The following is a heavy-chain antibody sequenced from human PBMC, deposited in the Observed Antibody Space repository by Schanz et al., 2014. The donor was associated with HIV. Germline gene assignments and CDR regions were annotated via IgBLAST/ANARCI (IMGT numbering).Heavy chain of an antibody. Sequence: QVQLVESGGGVVRPGKSLRLSCEASGFTFSNYGMHWVRQAPGKGLEWVAVISYDGTNKVYADSVKGRFTISRDNSKNTLYLQMTTLRIDDTAVYYCAKPEYDSRGSSQSHFDYWGQGTLVTVSS. CDR1: GFTFSNYG. CDR3: AKPEYDSRGSSQSHFDY. D-gene: IGHD3-22*01. CDR2: ISYDGTNK. V-gene: IGHV3-30*18. J-gene: IGHJ4*02.